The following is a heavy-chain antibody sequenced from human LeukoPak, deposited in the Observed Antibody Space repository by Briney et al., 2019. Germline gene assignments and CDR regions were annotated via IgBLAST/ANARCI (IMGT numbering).Heavy chain of an antibody. Sequence: PSETLSLTCTVSSGSISSSNYYWSWVRQPARKGLEWIGRISTIGSTNYNPSLNSRVTISIDTSKNQFSLKLSSVTAADTAVYYCARSYDWNHGVGYWGQGTLVTVSS. CDR2: ISTIGST. CDR1: SGSISSSNYY. V-gene: IGHV4-61*02. J-gene: IGHJ4*02. CDR3: ARSYDWNHGVGY. D-gene: IGHD1-14*01.